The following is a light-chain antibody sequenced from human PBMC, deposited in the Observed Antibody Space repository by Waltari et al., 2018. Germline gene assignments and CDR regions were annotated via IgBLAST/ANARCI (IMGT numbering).Light chain of an antibody. Sequence: QSVLTQPPSVSAAPGQKVPISSSGSSSHLGNYHVPWYHQLPGAAPKLLIYDNNKRPSGSPDRFSASKSGTSATLGITGLQIGDEADYYCATWDNSLTDVVFGGGTKLTVL. CDR3: ATWDNSLTDVV. CDR2: DNN. J-gene: IGLJ3*02. V-gene: IGLV1-51*01. CDR1: SSHLGNYH.